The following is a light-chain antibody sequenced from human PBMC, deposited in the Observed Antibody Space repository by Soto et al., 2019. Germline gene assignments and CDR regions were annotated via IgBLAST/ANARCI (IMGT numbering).Light chain of an antibody. V-gene: IGKV4-1*01. CDR3: QQDYRTPWT. CDR1: QSVLYSSNNKNY. CDR2: WAS. Sequence: DIVMTQSPDSLAVSLGERATINCKSSQSVLYSSNNKNYLSWYQQKPGQPPKLLIYWASTRESGVPDRFSGSGSGTDFTLTISSLQADDVAVYYCQQDYRTPWTFGQGTKVEIK. J-gene: IGKJ1*01.